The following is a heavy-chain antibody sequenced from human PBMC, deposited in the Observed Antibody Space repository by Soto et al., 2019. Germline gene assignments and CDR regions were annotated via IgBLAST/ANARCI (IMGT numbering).Heavy chain of an antibody. V-gene: IGHV1-46*01. CDR1: GYTFTSYY. J-gene: IGHJ6*02. Sequence: ASVKVSCKASGYTFTSYYIHWVRQAPGQGLEWMGIINPSGGSTSYAQKFQGRVTMTRDTSTSTVYMELSSLRSEDTAVYYCASVVGTLLGSYYYYGMDVWGQGTTVTVSS. D-gene: IGHD7-27*01. CDR2: INPSGGST. CDR3: ASVVGTLLGSYYYYGMDV.